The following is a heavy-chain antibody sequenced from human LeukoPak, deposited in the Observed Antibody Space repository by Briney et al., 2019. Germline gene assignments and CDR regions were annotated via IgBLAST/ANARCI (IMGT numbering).Heavy chain of an antibody. D-gene: IGHD3-3*02. V-gene: IGHV3-30*04. CDR2: ISSDGSIK. J-gene: IGHJ4*02. CDR3: ARGSVSKYRFFDN. CDR1: GFTFSAYA. Sequence: GGSLSLSCAASGFTFSAYAMHWVRQAPGKGLEWVAVISSDGSIKYYADSVKGRFTISRDNSENTMWLQMGSLRAEDTAVYYCARGSVSKYRFFDNWGQGILVTVFS.